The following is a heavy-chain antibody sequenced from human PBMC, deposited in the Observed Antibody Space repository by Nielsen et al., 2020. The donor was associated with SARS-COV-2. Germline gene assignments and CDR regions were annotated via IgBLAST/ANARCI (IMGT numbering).Heavy chain of an antibody. CDR3: ARGYSYSYDY. D-gene: IGHD5-18*01. Sequence: GESLKISCAASGFTFSSYWMSWVRQAPGKGLEWVANIKQDGSEKYYVDSVKGRFTISRDNAKNSLYLQMNSLRAEDTAVYYCARGYSYSYDYWGQGTLVTVSS. V-gene: IGHV3-7*03. J-gene: IGHJ4*02. CDR1: GFTFSSYW. CDR2: IKQDGSEK.